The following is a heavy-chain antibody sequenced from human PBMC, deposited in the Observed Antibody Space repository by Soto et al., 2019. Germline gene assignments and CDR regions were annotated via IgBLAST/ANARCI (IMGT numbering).Heavy chain of an antibody. D-gene: IGHD6-13*01. CDR3: ASDPGHLAAGNYMWFDP. Sequence: ASVKVSCKASGYTLTTSYMHWVRQAPGQGLEWMGMINPSDGSTTYAQKFQGRVTMTRDTSTSTVYMELSSLRSEDTAVYYCASDPGHLAAGNYMWFDPWGQGTLVTVSS. CDR1: GYTLTTSY. V-gene: IGHV1-46*03. CDR2: INPSDGST. J-gene: IGHJ5*02.